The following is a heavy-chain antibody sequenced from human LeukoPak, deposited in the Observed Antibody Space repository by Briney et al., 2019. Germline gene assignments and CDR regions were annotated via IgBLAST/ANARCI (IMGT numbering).Heavy chain of an antibody. D-gene: IGHD4-23*01. CDR2: ISGSGGST. Sequence: GGSLRLSCAASGFTFCSYGWSWVRQAPGKGLEGVSAISGSGGSTYYADSVKGRFTISRDNTKNALYLPLNRLSADDTAVYYCANSTVADFHYWGQGNRVPVSS. CDR3: ANSTVADFHY. V-gene: IGHV3-23*01. CDR1: GFTFCSYG. J-gene: IGHJ4*02.